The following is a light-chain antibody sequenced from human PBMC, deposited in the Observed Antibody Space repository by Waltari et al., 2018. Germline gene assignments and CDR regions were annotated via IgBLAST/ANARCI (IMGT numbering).Light chain of an antibody. J-gene: IGKJ2*01. V-gene: IGKV3-11*01. Sequence: EIVLTQSPATLYLSPGDTATLACRASQSVGTYLAWYQQKPGQAPRLLIYDASNRATGIPARFRGSGSGTDFTLTISSLEAEDFAVYYCQQRSNWTPHTFGQGARLEIK. CDR2: DAS. CDR1: QSVGTY. CDR3: QQRSNWTPHT.